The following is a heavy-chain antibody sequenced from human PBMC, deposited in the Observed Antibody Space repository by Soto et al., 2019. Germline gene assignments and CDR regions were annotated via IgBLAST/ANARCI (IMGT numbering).Heavy chain of an antibody. CDR1: GGSISSGGYS. CDR2: IYHSGST. J-gene: IGHJ4*02. D-gene: IGHD4-4*01. Sequence: QLQLQESGSGLVKPSQTLSLTCAVSGGSISSGGYSWSWIRQPPGKGLEWIGYIYHSGSTYYNPSLKSRVXXXVDXSKNQFSLKLSSVTAADTAVYYCARVMTTVTTLDYCGQGTLVTVSS. V-gene: IGHV4-30-2*01. CDR3: ARVMTTVTTLDY.